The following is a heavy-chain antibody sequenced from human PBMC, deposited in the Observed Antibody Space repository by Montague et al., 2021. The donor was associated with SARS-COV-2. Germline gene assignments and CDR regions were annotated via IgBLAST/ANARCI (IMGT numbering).Heavy chain of an antibody. CDR3: LNYHGSGSYGDF. J-gene: IGHJ4*02. V-gene: IGHV3-23*01. Sequence: SLRLSCAAYGFTFSTYGMTWVRQAPGKGLEWVSSISASAMRTHYXDSXKGRFTISRDNSKNTLYLQMSSLRAEDTAVYFCLNYHGSGSYGDFWGQGTLVTVSP. D-gene: IGHD3-10*01. CDR2: ISASAMRT. CDR1: GFTFSTYG.